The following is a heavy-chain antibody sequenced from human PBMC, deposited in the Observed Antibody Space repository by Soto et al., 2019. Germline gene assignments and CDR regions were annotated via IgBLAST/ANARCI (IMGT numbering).Heavy chain of an antibody. D-gene: IGHD3-3*01. J-gene: IGHJ4*02. CDR2: IYWDDDK. Sequence: QITLNESGPTVVKPTETLTLTCTFSGFSLTTSGVGVGWVRQSPGKAPEWLAFIYWDDDKRYSTSLKSRLTTTKDTSKNQFVLTMANVDPADTATYYCAHRVLRAVFGLVTTTAIYFDFWGQGTPVVVSS. CDR1: GFSLTTSGVG. V-gene: IGHV2-5*02. CDR3: AHRVLRAVFGLVTTTAIYFDF.